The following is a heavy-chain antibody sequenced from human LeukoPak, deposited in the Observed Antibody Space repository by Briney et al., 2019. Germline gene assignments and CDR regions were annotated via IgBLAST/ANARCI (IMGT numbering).Heavy chain of an antibody. D-gene: IGHD1-26*01. CDR1: GDSINSSSYF. CDR3: ARRYPRSGSGSLRYFDY. V-gene: IGHV4-39*01. Sequence: SETLSLTCTVSGDSINSSSYFWGWIRQPPGKGLEWIGSIYYSGSTYYNPPLKSRVTISVDTSKNQFSLKLRSVTAADTAVYYCARRYPRSGSGSLRYFDYWGQGTLVTVSS. CDR2: IYYSGST. J-gene: IGHJ4*02.